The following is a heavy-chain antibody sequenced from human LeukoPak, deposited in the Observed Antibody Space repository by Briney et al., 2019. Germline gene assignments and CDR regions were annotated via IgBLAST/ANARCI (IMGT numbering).Heavy chain of an antibody. D-gene: IGHD2-2*01. CDR1: GYTFTAYY. V-gene: IGHV1-2*02. J-gene: IGHJ4*02. Sequence: ASVKVSCKASGYTFTAYYIHWLRQAPGQGLEWMGWVNPFSGGTIPAQKFQDRVTMTKDTSINTAHMELSSLRSDDTAVYYCAVRDCSSTSCLPLAYWGQGTLVTVSS. CDR3: AVRDCSSTSCLPLAY. CDR2: VNPFSGGT.